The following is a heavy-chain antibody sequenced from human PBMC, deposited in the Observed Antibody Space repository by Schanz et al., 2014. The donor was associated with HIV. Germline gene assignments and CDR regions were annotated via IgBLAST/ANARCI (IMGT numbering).Heavy chain of an antibody. V-gene: IGHV3-33*06. CDR1: GFTFSGYG. Sequence: QVHLVESGGGVVQPGRSLRLSCAASGFTFSGYGMHWVRQAPGKGLEWVAVIWHDGSNEYYADSVKGRFTISRDNSKNTLFLQMNSLRAEDTAMYYCAKDQGDITGTPFDYWGQGTLVTVS. D-gene: IGHD1-20*01. CDR3: AKDQGDITGTPFDY. CDR2: IWHDGSNE. J-gene: IGHJ4*02.